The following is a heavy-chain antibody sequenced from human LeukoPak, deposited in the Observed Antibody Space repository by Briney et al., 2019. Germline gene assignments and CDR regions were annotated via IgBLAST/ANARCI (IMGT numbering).Heavy chain of an antibody. CDR1: GDSVSSPTYY. Sequence: SQTLSLTCTVSGDSVSSPTYYWNWIRQSAGKGLEWIGRIHTTDRPNYNPSLRSRVSISSDTSKNQFSLKLSSVTAADTAVYYCMTNYLQGGYYFNYWGQGTLVTVSS. J-gene: IGHJ4*02. V-gene: IGHV4-61*02. CDR3: MTNYLQGGYYFNY. CDR2: IHTTDRP. D-gene: IGHD4/OR15-4a*01.